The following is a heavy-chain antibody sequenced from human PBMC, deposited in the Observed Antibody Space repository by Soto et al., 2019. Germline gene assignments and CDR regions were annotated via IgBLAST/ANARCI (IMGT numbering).Heavy chain of an antibody. Sequence: GESLKISCKGSGYSFTSYWISWVRQMPGKGLEWMGRIDPSDSYTNYSPSFQGHVTIPADKSISTAYLQWSSLKASDTAMYYCARHSAARPSYGLLFDPWGQGTLVTVSS. CDR2: IDPSDSYT. CDR1: GYSFTSYW. CDR3: ARHSAARPSYGLLFDP. D-gene: IGHD6-6*01. J-gene: IGHJ5*02. V-gene: IGHV5-10-1*01.